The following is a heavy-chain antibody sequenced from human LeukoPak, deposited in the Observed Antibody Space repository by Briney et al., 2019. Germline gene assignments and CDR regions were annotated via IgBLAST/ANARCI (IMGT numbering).Heavy chain of an antibody. CDR3: ARCQSKYFYDRGGFDI. J-gene: IGHJ3*02. V-gene: IGHV4-59*01. CDR1: GGSISTYF. CDR2: IYYSGST. D-gene: IGHD3-22*01. Sequence: PETLSLTCTVSGGSISTYFWTWIRQPPGKGLEWIGNIYYSGSTNYRPSLKSRATISVDTSRNQFSLRLSSVTAADTAVYYCARCQSKYFYDRGGFDIWGQGTMVTVSS.